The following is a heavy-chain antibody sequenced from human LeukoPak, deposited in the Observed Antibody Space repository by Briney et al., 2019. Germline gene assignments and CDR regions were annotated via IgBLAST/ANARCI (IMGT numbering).Heavy chain of an antibody. V-gene: IGHV3-30*03. CDR1: GFTFSSYG. CDR2: ISYDGSNK. J-gene: IGHJ4*02. CDR3: ASGRGSASGYYYSIFDY. D-gene: IGHD3-22*01. Sequence: PGGSLRLSCAASGFTFSSYGMHWVRQAPGKGLEWVAVISYDGSNKYYADSVKGRFTISRDNSKNTPYLQMNSLRAEDTAVYYCASGRGSASGYYYSIFDYWGQGTLVTVSS.